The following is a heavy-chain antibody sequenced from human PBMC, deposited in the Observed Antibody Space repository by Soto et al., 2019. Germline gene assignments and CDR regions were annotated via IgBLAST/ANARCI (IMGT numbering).Heavy chain of an antibody. D-gene: IGHD6-19*01. CDR3: TKIHNSGWSDY. Sequence: PSETLSLTCTVSGGSISGYYWSWIRQPPGKGLEWIGYIHYSGSTEYNPSLESRVTISVDTDNNQFSLKLSSVTAADSAVYYCTKIHNSGWSDYWGQGNLRTVS. V-gene: IGHV4-59*01. CDR2: IHYSGST. CDR1: GGSISGYY. J-gene: IGHJ4*02.